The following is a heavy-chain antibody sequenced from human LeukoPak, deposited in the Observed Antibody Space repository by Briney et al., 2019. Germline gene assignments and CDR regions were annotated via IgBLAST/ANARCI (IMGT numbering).Heavy chain of an antibody. CDR2: INSDGSWT. Sequence: GGSLRLSCAASGNYWMHWVRQVPGKGLVWVSHINSDGSWTSYADSVKGRSTISKDNAKNTVYLQMNSLRAEDTAVYYCVSFYETHWGRGTLVTVSS. CDR3: VSFYETH. J-gene: IGHJ4*02. CDR1: GNYW. V-gene: IGHV3-74*01. D-gene: IGHD2/OR15-2a*01.